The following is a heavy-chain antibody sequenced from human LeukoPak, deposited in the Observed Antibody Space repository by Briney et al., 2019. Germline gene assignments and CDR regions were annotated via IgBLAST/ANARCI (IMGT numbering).Heavy chain of an antibody. Sequence: PGESLRLSCAASGFTFSAYSMHWVRQAPGKGLEWVSSSSSSGTYVYYADSGKGRFTISRDNAKNSLYLQMNSLRAEDTAVYYCAKDLTPTIIEVVRGDAFDIWGQGTTVTVSS. J-gene: IGHJ3*02. CDR1: GFTFSAYS. D-gene: IGHD3-22*01. CDR3: AKDLTPTIIEVVRGDAFDI. CDR2: SSSSGTYV. V-gene: IGHV3-21*01.